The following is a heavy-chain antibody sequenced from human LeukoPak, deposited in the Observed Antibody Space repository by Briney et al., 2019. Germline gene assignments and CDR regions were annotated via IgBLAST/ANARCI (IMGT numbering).Heavy chain of an antibody. CDR1: GFTFSSYG. V-gene: IGHV3-21*01. Sequence: PGGSLRLSCAASGFTFSSYGMNWVRQAPGKGLEWVSSISSVGRSIHLADSVKGRFTISRDNAKNSLYLQMNSLRAEDTAVYFCARDYFYCGGDCFVDYWGQGTLVTVSS. CDR3: ARDYFYCGGDCFVDY. J-gene: IGHJ4*02. D-gene: IGHD2-21*02. CDR2: ISSVGRSI.